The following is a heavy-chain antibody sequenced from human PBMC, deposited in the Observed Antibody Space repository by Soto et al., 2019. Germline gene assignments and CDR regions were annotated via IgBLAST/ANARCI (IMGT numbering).Heavy chain of an antibody. CDR2: ISWDGGST. V-gene: IGHV3-43*01. J-gene: IGHJ6*02. Sequence: GGSLRLSCAASGFTFDDYTMHWVRQAPGKGLEWVSLISWDGGSTYYADSVKGRFTISRDNSKNSLYLQMNSLRTEDTALYYCAKDGSYSSSWYGYYGMDVWGQGTTVTVSS. CDR3: AKDGSYSSSWYGYYGMDV. D-gene: IGHD6-13*01. CDR1: GFTFDDYT.